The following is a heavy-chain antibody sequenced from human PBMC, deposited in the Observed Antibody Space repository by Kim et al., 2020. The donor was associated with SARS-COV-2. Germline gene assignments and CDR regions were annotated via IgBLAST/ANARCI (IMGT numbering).Heavy chain of an antibody. CDR3: ARSCRTG. CDR2: ISKTGNAA. CDR1: GFSFRSYN. J-gene: IGHJ1*01. D-gene: IGHD1-1*01. V-gene: IGHV3-48*03. Sequence: GGSLRLSCGGSGFSFRSYNFHWFRQAPGKGLEWISYISKTGNAAEYAYAVKGRFSVSRDKDGNSLVVQMRIRSGEDEDTDYCARSCRTGRGQ.